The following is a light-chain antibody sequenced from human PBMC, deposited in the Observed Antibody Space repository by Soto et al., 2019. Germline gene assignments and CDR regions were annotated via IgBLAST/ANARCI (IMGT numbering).Light chain of an antibody. CDR2: GAS. V-gene: IGKV3-20*01. Sequence: EIVSPQSPGTLSLSTGERATLSCRDSQRVSSNYLAWYQHKPGQAPRLLIYGASIKATGIPRRFSGSGSGAYFTLTISRLEADDVAVYYCQQYGRSSLTFGGWTKVDIK. CDR1: QRVSSNY. CDR3: QQYGRSSLT. J-gene: IGKJ4*01.